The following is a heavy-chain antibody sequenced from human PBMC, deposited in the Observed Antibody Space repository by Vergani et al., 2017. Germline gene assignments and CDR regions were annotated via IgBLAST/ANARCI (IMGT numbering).Heavy chain of an antibody. CDR2: ISAYNGNT. V-gene: IGHV1-18*04. CDR3: ARVGPDYDSGGYYLYFFDY. Sequence: QVQLVQCGAEVKTPGASVKVSCKASGSIFTSYGLSWVRQAPGQGLEWMGWISAYNGNTNYARMRQGRFTMSTDTTTSTSYMELRCLRSDDTAVYYCARVGPDYDSGGYYLYFFDYWGQGTLVTVSS. J-gene: IGHJ4*02. CDR1: GSIFTSYG. D-gene: IGHD3-22*01.